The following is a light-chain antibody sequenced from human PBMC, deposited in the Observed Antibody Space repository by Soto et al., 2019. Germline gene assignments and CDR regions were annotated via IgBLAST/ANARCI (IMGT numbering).Light chain of an antibody. CDR1: ESIDNW. CDR3: QHYNSYSEA. J-gene: IGKJ1*01. V-gene: IGKV1-5*03. Sequence: DIQMTQSPSTLSASAGDTVTITCRASESIDNWLAWYQQKPGKAPKLLIYKASTLKSGVPSRFSGSGSGTEFTLTISSLQPDDFATYYCQHYNSYSEAFGQGTKVDNK. CDR2: KAS.